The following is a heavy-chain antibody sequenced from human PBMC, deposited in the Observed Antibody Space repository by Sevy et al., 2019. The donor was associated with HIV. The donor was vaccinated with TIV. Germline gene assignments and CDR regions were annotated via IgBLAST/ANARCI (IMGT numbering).Heavy chain of an antibody. J-gene: IGHJ6*03. CDR3: ARGEGSSSWPFYYYYYMDV. CDR1: GGTFSSYA. Sequence: ASVKVSCKASGGTFSSYAISWVRRAPGQGLEWMGGIIPIFGTANYAQKFQGRVTITADESTSTAYMELSSLRSEDTAVYYCARGEGSSSWPFYYYYYMDVWGKGTTVTVSS. V-gene: IGHV1-69*13. D-gene: IGHD6-13*01. CDR2: IIPIFGTA.